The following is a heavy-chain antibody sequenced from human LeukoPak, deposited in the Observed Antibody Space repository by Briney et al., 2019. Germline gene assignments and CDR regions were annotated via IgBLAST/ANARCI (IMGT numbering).Heavy chain of an antibody. D-gene: IGHD2-2*02. CDR3: ARARVVVPAAIDY. CDR1: GFTFSNYN. Sequence: GGSLRLSCVASGFTFSNYNMNWVRQAPGKGLVWVSRINSDGSSTSYADSVKGRFTISRDNAKNTLYLQMNSLRAEDTAVYYCARARVVVPAAIDYWGQGTLVTVSS. CDR2: INSDGSST. J-gene: IGHJ4*02. V-gene: IGHV3-74*01.